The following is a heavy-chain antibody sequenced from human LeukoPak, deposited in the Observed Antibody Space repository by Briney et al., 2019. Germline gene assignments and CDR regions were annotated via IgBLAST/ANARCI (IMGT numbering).Heavy chain of an antibody. Sequence: GGSLRLSCAASGFTVSSNYMGWVRQAPGKGLEWVSVIHSDGSIYYADSVKGRFTISRDNSKNTLFLQMNSLRADDTAVYYCASSGWYGKFDYWGQGILVTVSS. D-gene: IGHD6-19*01. J-gene: IGHJ4*02. CDR2: IHSDGSI. V-gene: IGHV3-53*01. CDR1: GFTVSSNY. CDR3: ASSGWYGKFDY.